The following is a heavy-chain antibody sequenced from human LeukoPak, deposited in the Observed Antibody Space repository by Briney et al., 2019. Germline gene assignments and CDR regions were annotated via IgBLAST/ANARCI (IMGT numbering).Heavy chain of an antibody. CDR2: IYYSGST. CDR3: ARYCSSTSCYLNGMDV. D-gene: IGHD2-2*01. Sequence: SETLSLTCTVSGGSISSYYRSWIRQPPGKGLEWIGYIYYSGSTNYNPSLKSRVTISVDTSKNQFSLKLSSVTAADTAVYYCARYCSSTSCYLNGMDVWGKGTTVTVSS. J-gene: IGHJ6*04. V-gene: IGHV4-59*01. CDR1: GGSISSYY.